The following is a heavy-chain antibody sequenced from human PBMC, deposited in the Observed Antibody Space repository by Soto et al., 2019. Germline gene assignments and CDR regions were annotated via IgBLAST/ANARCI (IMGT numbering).Heavy chain of an antibody. CDR2: INHSGST. D-gene: IGHD6-13*01. J-gene: IGHJ6*02. V-gene: IGHV4-34*01. CDR3: ARGSRHSSGWYNDYYVMDV. Sequence: SETLSLTCAVSGGSFSGYYWSWIRQPPGKGLEWIGEINHSGSTNYNPSLKSRVTISVDTSKNQFSLKLSSVTAADTAAYYCARGSRHSSGWYNDYYVMDVWGQGTTVTVSS. CDR1: GGSFSGYY.